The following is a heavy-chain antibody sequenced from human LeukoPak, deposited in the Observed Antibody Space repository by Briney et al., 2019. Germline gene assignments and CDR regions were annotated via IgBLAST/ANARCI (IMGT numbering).Heavy chain of an antibody. CDR3: AGVKVYDSSGYYPLTDAFDI. V-gene: IGHV4-4*07. J-gene: IGHJ3*02. D-gene: IGHD3-22*01. CDR1: GGSISSYY. Sequence: SETLSLTCTVSGGSISSYYWSWIRQPAGKGLEWIGRIYTSGSTNYNPSLKSRVTMSVDTSKNQFSLKLSSVTAADTAVYYCAGVKVYDSSGYYPLTDAFDIWGQGTMVTVSS. CDR2: IYTSGST.